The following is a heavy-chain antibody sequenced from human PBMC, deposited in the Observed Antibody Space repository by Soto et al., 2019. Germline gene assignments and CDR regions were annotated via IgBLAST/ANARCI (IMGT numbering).Heavy chain of an antibody. J-gene: IGHJ4*02. CDR2: IWYDGSNK. CDR1: GFTFSSYG. CDR3: EREGYDSSGYLPGFDY. V-gene: IGHV3-33*01. D-gene: IGHD3-22*01. Sequence: QVQLVESGGGVVQPGRSLRLSCAASGFTFSSYGMHWVRQAPGKGLEWVAVIWYDGSNKYYADSVKGRFTISRDNSKNTLYLQMNRVRAEDTAVYYCEREGYDSSGYLPGFDYWGQGTLVTVSS.